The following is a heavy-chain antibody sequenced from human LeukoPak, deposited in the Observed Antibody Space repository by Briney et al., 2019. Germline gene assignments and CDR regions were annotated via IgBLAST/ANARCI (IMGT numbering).Heavy chain of an antibody. D-gene: IGHD5-12*01. CDR1: GYTFTSYD. J-gene: IGHJ5*02. Sequence: ASVKVSCTASGYTFTSYDINWVRQATGQGLEWMGWMNPNSGNTGYAQKFQGRVTMTRNTSISTAYMELSSLRSEDTAVYYCARALVATILNWFDPWGQGTLVTVSS. V-gene: IGHV1-8*01. CDR2: MNPNSGNT. CDR3: ARALVATILNWFDP.